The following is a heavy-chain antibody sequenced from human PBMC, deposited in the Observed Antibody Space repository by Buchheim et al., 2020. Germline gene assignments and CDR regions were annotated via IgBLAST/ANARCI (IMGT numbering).Heavy chain of an antibody. Sequence: QLQLQESGPGLVKPSETLSLTCTVSGGSISSSSYYWGWIRQPPGKGLEWIGRIYYSGSTYYNPSIKILATISVDTSKNQFSLKLSSVTAADTAVYYCARRSGSYPTTKFDYWGQGTL. J-gene: IGHJ4*02. D-gene: IGHD1-26*01. CDR3: ARRSGSYPTTKFDY. V-gene: IGHV4-39*01. CDR2: IYYSGST. CDR1: GGSISSSSYY.